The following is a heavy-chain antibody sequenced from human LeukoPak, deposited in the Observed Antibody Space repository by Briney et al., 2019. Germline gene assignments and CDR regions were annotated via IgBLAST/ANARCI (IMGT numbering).Heavy chain of an antibody. Sequence: PGGSLRLSCAASGFTFSSYGMHWVRQAPGKGLEWVAVIWYDGSNKYYADSVKGRFTISRDNSKNTLYLQMNSLRAEDTAVYYCASCLYDSEIMALDYWGQGTLVTVSS. CDR1: GFTFSSYG. V-gene: IGHV3-33*01. CDR3: ASCLYDSEIMALDY. D-gene: IGHD3-9*01. J-gene: IGHJ4*02. CDR2: IWYDGSNK.